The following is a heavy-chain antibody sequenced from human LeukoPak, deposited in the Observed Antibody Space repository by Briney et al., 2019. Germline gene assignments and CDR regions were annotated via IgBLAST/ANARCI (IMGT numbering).Heavy chain of an antibody. CDR2: IWYDGSNK. V-gene: IGHV3-33*01. D-gene: IGHD2-15*01. Sequence: PGGSLRLSCAASGITFRSYGMHWVRQAPGKGLEWVAFIWYDGSNKYYADSVKARFTISRDNSRNTLFLQMNSLRAEDTAVYFCVRDYCSGGSCYESKWFDPWGQGTLVTVSS. CDR1: GITFRSYG. CDR3: VRDYCSGGSCYESKWFDP. J-gene: IGHJ5*02.